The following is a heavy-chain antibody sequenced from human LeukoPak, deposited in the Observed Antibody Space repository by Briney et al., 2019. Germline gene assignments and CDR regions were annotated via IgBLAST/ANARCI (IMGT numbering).Heavy chain of an antibody. CDR2: ISGSGGST. V-gene: IGHV3-23*01. CDR3: AKSWDWLATYYFDY. D-gene: IGHD6-19*01. J-gene: IGHJ4*02. Sequence: GGSLRLSCAASGFTFSSYGMHWVRQAPGKGLEWVSAISGSGGSTYYADSVKGRFTISRDNSKNTLYLQMNSLRAEDTAVYYCAKSWDWLATYYFDYWGQGTLVTVSS. CDR1: GFTFSSYG.